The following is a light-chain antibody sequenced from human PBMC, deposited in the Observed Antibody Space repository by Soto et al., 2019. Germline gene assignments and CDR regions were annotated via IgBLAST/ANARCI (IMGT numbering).Light chain of an antibody. CDR1: QHISSN. CDR3: QQYNNWPYT. J-gene: IGKJ2*01. V-gene: IGKV3-15*01. CDR2: GVS. Sequence: EIGMTQSPGTLSVSPGERATLSCMARQHISSNFAWYRQTPGQAPTRLIYGVSTRATGIPARFSGSGSGTEFTLTISSLQSEDFAVYYCQQYNNWPYTFGQCTRLEIK.